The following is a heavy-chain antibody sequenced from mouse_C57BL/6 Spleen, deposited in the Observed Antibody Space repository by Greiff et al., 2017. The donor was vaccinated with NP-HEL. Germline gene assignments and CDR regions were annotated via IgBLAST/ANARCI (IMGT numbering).Heavy chain of an antibody. CDR1: GYTFTSYW. CDR3: ARWSNYVRYAMDY. Sequence: QVQLQQPGAELVMPGASVKLSCKASGYTFTSYWMHWVKQRPGQGLEWIGEIDPSDSYTNYNQKFKGKSTLTVDKSSSTAYMQLSSLTSEDSAVYYCARWSNYVRYAMDYWGQGTSVTVSS. J-gene: IGHJ4*01. CDR2: IDPSDSYT. V-gene: IGHV1-69*01. D-gene: IGHD2-5*01.